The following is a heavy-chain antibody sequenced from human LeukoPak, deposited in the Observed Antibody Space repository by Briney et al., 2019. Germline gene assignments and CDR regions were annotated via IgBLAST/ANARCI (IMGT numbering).Heavy chain of an antibody. D-gene: IGHD4-23*01. CDR2: IYYSGST. Sequence: KTSETLSLTCTVSGGSISSSSYYWGWIRQPPGKGLEWIGSIYYSGSTYYNPSLKSRVTISVDTSRNQFSLKLSSVTAADTAVYYCAREGYGGNSDRPDYWGQGTLVTVSS. J-gene: IGHJ4*02. CDR3: AREGYGGNSDRPDY. V-gene: IGHV4-39*07. CDR1: GGSISSSSYY.